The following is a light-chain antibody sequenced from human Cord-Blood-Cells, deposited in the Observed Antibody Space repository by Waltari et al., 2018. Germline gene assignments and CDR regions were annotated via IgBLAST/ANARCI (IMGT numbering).Light chain of an antibody. Sequence: DIQMTQSPSTLSASVGDRVTITCRASQSISSWLAWYQQKPGKAPKLLIYKASSLESWVPSRFSGSGSGTEFTLTISSLQPDDFATYYCQQGWTFGQGTKVEIK. CDR3: QQGWT. CDR1: QSISSW. J-gene: IGKJ1*01. V-gene: IGKV1-5*03. CDR2: KAS.